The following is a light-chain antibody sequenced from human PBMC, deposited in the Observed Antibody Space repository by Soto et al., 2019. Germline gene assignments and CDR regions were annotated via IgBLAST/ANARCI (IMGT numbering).Light chain of an antibody. J-gene: IGKJ5*01. V-gene: IGKV3-11*01. CDR2: DTS. CDR3: QQRNSWPPTFP. Sequence: NQSLATVSLYKGERAALSCRSSQSITSNYLAWYQQKPGQAPRLLIYDTSIRATGIPARFSGSGSGTDFTLTISSLEPEDFAVYYCQQRNSWPPTFPFGQVRLPAIK. CDR1: QSITSNY.